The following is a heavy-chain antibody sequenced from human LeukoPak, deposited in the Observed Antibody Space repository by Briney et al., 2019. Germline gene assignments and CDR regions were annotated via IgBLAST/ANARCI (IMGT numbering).Heavy chain of an antibody. CDR1: GFTFSDYY. V-gene: IGHV3-11*01. Sequence: GGSLRLSCAASGFTFSDYYMSWIRQAPGKGLEWVSYISSSGSTIYYADSVEGRFTISRDNAKNSLYLQMNSLRAEDTAVYYCAREYYYDSSGYPTSWGQGTLVTVSS. CDR2: ISSSGSTI. D-gene: IGHD3-22*01. J-gene: IGHJ4*02. CDR3: AREYYYDSSGYPTS.